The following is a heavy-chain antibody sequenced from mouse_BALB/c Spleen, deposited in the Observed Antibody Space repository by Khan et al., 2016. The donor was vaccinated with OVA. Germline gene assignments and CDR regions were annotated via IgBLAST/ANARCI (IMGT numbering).Heavy chain of an antibody. CDR3: ARRAYYYDSEGFAY. V-gene: IGHV5-6*01. CDR2: ISSGGSYT. Sequence: VELVESGGDLVKPEGSLKLSCAASGFTFSTYGMSWVRQTPDKRLEWVATISSGGSYTYYPDSVQGRFTISRDNAKNTLYLQMSSLKSEDTAMFYCARRAYYYDSEGFAYWGQGTLVTVAA. CDR1: GFTFSTYG. D-gene: IGHD1-1*01. J-gene: IGHJ3*01.